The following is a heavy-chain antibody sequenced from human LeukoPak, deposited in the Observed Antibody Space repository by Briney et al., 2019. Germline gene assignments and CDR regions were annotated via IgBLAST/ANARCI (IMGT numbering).Heavy chain of an antibody. J-gene: IGHJ4*02. D-gene: IGHD4-11*01. Sequence: GSLRLPCATFGFNFKTHGMHWVRPAPGKGLEGVALIWDDGSQKYYADFVEGRFFISRDDSQNTLYLQMNSLRMEDTALYYCATSYSNGWPLGYHDFWGPGTLVTVSS. CDR1: GFNFKTHG. V-gene: IGHV3-30*02. CDR3: ATSYSNGWPLGYHDF. CDR2: IWDDGSQK.